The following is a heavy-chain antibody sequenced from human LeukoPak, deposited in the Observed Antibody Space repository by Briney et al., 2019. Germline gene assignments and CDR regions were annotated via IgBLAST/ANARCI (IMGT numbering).Heavy chain of an antibody. CDR2: ISAYNGNT. V-gene: IGHV1-18*01. CDR1: GYTFTSYG. CDR3: ARVWGIVVVPAAPFDY. Sequence: GASVKVSCKASGYTFTSYGISWVRQAPGQGLEWMGWISAYNGNTNYAQKLQDRVTMTTDTSTSTAYMELRSLRSDDTAVYYCARVWGIVVVPAAPFDYWGQGTLVTVSS. D-gene: IGHD2-2*01. J-gene: IGHJ4*02.